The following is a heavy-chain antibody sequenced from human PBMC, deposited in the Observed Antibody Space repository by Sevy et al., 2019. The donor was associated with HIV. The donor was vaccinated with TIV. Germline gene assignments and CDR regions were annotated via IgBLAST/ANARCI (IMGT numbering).Heavy chain of an antibody. CDR1: GFTFSNAW. CDR2: IKSKTDGGTT. V-gene: IGHV3-15*01. Sequence: GGSLRLSCAASGFTFSNAWMSWVRQAPGKGLEWVGRIKSKTDGGTTDYAEPVKGRFTISRDDSKNTLYLQMNSLKTEDTAVYYCTTDLRGSGSYKGRFDPWGQGTLVTVSS. J-gene: IGHJ5*02. CDR3: TTDLRGSGSYKGRFDP. D-gene: IGHD3-10*01.